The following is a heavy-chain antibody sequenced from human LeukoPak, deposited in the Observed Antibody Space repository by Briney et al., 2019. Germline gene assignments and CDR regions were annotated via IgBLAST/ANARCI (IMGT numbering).Heavy chain of an antibody. V-gene: IGHV4-39*07. D-gene: IGHD6-6*01. CDR1: GGSISSSGSY. CDR2: IYYSGNT. J-gene: IGHJ5*02. CDR3: ARVMAARREDLNWFDP. Sequence: SETLSLTCTVSGGSISSSGSYWGWVRQPPGKGLEWIGSIYYSGNTYNPSLKSRVTISVDSSKSQFSLNLTSVNAADTAVYYCARVMAARREDLNWFDPWSQGTLVTVSS.